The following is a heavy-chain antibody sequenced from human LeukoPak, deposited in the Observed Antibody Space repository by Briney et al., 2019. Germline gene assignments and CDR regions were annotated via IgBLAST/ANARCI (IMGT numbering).Heavy chain of an antibody. CDR3: ARAVDSSSNWFDP. Sequence: GSLRLSCAASGFTFSSYAMHWVRQAPGKGLEWVAVISYDGGNKYYADSVKGRFTISRDNSKNTLYLQMNSLRAEDTAVYYCARAVDSSSNWFDPWGQGTLVTVSS. J-gene: IGHJ5*02. CDR2: ISYDGGNK. V-gene: IGHV3-30-3*01. D-gene: IGHD3-22*01. CDR1: GFTFSSYA.